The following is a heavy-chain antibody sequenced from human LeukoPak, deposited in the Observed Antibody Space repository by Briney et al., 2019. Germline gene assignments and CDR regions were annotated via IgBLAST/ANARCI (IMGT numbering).Heavy chain of an antibody. CDR2: ISSDGSNK. CDR3: TRVGYIDEGIDY. D-gene: IGHD5-24*01. Sequence: GGSLRLSCAASGFTFSSYGMHWVRQAPGKGLEWVAVISSDGSNKYYAESVKGRFTISRDNAKNSLYLQMNSLRAEDTAIYYCTRVGYIDEGIDYWGQGTLVTVSS. V-gene: IGHV3-30*03. J-gene: IGHJ4*02. CDR1: GFTFSSYG.